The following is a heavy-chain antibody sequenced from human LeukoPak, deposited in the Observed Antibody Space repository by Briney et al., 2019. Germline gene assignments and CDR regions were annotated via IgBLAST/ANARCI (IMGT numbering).Heavy chain of an antibody. CDR3: ARGSYGSGSHGYYYYMDV. J-gene: IGHJ6*03. CDR2: INTNTGNP. Sequence: ASVKVSCKASGYTFTTYAMNWVRQAPGQGLEWMGWINTNTGNPTYAQGFTGRFVFSFDTSVNTAYLQISSLKAEDTAVYYCARGSYGSGSHGYYYYMDVWGKGTTVTVSS. D-gene: IGHD3-10*01. V-gene: IGHV7-4-1*02. CDR1: GYTFTTYA.